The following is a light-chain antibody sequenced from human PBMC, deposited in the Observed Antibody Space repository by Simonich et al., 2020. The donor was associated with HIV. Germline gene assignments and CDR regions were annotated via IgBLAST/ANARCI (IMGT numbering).Light chain of an antibody. CDR3: QQSFSTPLT. J-gene: IGKJ4*01. CDR1: QTISSY. V-gene: IGKV1-39*01. Sequence: DIQMIQSPSSLSASVGDRVTITCRTSQTISSYLKWYQQKPGKAPKLLFYAASSLKSGVPSRFSGSGSGTDFTLTISSLQPEDFATYYCQQSFSTPLTFGGGTKVEIK. CDR2: AAS.